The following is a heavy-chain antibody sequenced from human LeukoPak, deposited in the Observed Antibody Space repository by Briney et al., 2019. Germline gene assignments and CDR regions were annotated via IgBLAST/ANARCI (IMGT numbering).Heavy chain of an antibody. V-gene: IGHV3-23*01. J-gene: IGHJ6*03. CDR1: GFTFSSYA. CDR2: ISAAGGST. Sequence: PGGSLRLSCAASGFTFSSYAMTWVRQGPGQGLERVSAISAAGGSTSYADSVKGRFTTSRDNSKNPLYLQMNSLRVEDTAVYYCAKAGVISGTHSYYMDVWGEGTTVSV. D-gene: IGHD2-15*01. CDR3: AKAGVISGTHSYYMDV.